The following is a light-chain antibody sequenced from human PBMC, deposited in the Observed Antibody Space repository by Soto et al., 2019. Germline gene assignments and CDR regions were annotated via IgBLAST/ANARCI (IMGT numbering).Light chain of an antibody. J-gene: IGKJ5*01. V-gene: IGKV3D-20*02. CDR3: QQRYNWPPLT. CDR2: GAS. CDR1: QSVSSSY. Sequence: EIVLTQSPGTLSLSPGERATLSCRASQSVSSSYLAWYQQKPGQPPRLLIYGASSRATGIPARFSGSGSGTDFTLTISSLEPEDFAIYYCQQRYNWPPLTFGQGTRLEIK.